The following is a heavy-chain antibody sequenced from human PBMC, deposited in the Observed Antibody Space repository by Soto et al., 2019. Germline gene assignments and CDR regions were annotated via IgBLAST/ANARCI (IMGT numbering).Heavy chain of an antibody. CDR1: GGTFNNYV. CDR3: AGRCDGTNCLAHFDY. D-gene: IGHD2-2*01. Sequence: QVQLVQSGAEVKKPGSSVKVSCRASGGTFNNYVINWVRQAPGQGLEWMAGIIPIFGTPNYAQKFQGRVTITADNSTSTAYMELNSLRSEDTAVYYCAGRCDGTNCLAHFDYWGQGTLVTVSS. V-gene: IGHV1-69*06. CDR2: IIPIFGTP. J-gene: IGHJ4*02.